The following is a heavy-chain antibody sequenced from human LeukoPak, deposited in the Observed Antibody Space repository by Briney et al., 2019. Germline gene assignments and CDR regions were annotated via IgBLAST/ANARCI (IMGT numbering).Heavy chain of an antibody. V-gene: IGHV3-20*04. CDR2: IIGNGGST. CDR1: GSTFVDYG. Sequence: GGSLRLSCAASGSTFVDYGMSWARQPQGRGLEWVSGIIGNGGSTGYAASVKGRFTISRDNAKNSLYLQMNSLRAEDTALYYCARDRGYCSSTSCYYYYYYMDVWGKGTTVTVSS. D-gene: IGHD2-2*01. CDR3: ARDRGYCSSTSCYYYYYYMDV. J-gene: IGHJ6*03.